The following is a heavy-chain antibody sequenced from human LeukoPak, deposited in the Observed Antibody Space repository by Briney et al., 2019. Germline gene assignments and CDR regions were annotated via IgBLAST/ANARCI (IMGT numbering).Heavy chain of an antibody. V-gene: IGHV1-18*04. CDR1: GYTFTSYG. Sequence: GASVNVSCKASGYTFTSYGISWVRQAPGQRREGMGWISAYNGNTNYAQKLQGRVTMTTDTSTSTAYMELRSLRCEDTAVYYCARDLGYGDLLGDYWGQGTLVTVSS. D-gene: IGHD4-17*01. CDR2: ISAYNGNT. CDR3: ARDLGYGDLLGDY. J-gene: IGHJ4*02.